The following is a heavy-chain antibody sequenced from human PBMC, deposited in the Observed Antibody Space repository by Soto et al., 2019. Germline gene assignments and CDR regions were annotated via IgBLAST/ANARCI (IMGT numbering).Heavy chain of an antibody. D-gene: IGHD3-10*01. Sequence: GGSLRLSCAASGFTFSSYGMHWVRQAPGKGLEWVAVISYDGSNKYYADSVKGRFTISRDNSKNTLYLQMNSLRAEDTAVYYCAKGLLWFGELLSPMDVWGQGTTVTV. CDR2: ISYDGSNK. J-gene: IGHJ6*02. CDR1: GFTFSSYG. CDR3: AKGLLWFGELLSPMDV. V-gene: IGHV3-30*18.